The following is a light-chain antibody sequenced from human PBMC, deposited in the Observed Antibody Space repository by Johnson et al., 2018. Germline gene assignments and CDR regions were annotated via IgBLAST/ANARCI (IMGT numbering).Light chain of an antibody. CDR1: SSNIGNNY. V-gene: IGLV1-51*02. Sequence: QSVLTQPPSVSAAPGQKVTISCSGSSSNIGNNYVSWYQQLPGTAPKLLIYENNKRPSGIPDRFYGSKSGTSATLGITGLKPGDEADYYCGTWDSSLSAGNVFGTGTKVTVL. CDR2: ENN. J-gene: IGLJ1*01. CDR3: GTWDSSLSAGNV.